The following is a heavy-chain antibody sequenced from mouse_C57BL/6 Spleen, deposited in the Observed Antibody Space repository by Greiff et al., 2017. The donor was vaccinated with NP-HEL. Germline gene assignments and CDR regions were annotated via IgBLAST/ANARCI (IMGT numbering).Heavy chain of an antibody. CDR1: GYSFTGYY. CDR3: ARSGYYYGSSYAMDY. J-gene: IGHJ4*01. D-gene: IGHD1-1*01. V-gene: IGHV1-42*01. Sequence: EVQLQQSGPELVKPGASVKISCKASGYSFTGYYMNWVKQSPEKSLEWIGEINPSTGGTTYNQKFKAKATLTVDKSSSTAYMQLKSLTSEDSAVYYCARSGYYYGSSYAMDYWGQGTSVTVSS. CDR2: INPSTGGT.